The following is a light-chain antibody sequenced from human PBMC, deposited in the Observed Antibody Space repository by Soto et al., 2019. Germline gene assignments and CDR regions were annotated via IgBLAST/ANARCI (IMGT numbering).Light chain of an antibody. J-gene: IGLJ2*01. CDR2: GNS. Sequence: QSVLTQPPSVSGAPGQRVTISCTGSSSNIGAGYDVHWYQQLPGTAPKLLIHGNSNRPSGVPDRFSGSKSGTSASLAITGLQAEDEADHYCQSYDSSLSGVVFGGGTKLTVL. CDR3: QSYDSSLSGVV. V-gene: IGLV1-40*01. CDR1: SSNIGAGYD.